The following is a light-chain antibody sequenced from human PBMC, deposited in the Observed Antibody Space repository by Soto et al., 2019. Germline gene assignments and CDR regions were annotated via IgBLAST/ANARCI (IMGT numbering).Light chain of an antibody. Sequence: QSALTQPPSASATPGQRVTISCSGSSSNIGGNTVSWYQQLPGTAPKLLIYNNSQRPSGVPDQISGSKSGTSASLAISGLQSDDEADYYCASWDDSLNGWVFGGGTKLTVL. CDR1: SSNIGGNT. CDR3: ASWDDSLNGWV. CDR2: NNS. V-gene: IGLV1-44*01. J-gene: IGLJ3*02.